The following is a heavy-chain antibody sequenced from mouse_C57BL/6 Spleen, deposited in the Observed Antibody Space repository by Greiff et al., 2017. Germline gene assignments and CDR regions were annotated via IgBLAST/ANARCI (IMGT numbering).Heavy chain of an antibody. V-gene: IGHV14-4*01. CDR1: GFNIKDDY. D-gene: IGHD3-1*01. CDR2: IDPENGDT. CDR3: TTPGLCD. J-gene: IGHJ2*01. Sequence: EVQLQQSGAELVRPGASVKLSCTASGFNIKDDYMHWVKQRPEQGLEWIGWIDPENGDTEYASKFQGKATITADTSSNTAYLQLSSLTSEDTAVYYCTTPGLCDWGKGTTLTVSS.